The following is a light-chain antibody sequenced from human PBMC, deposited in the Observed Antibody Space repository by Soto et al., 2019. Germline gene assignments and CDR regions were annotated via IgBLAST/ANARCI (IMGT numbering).Light chain of an antibody. CDR3: AAWDDSLSALV. CDR2: RNN. CDR1: SSNIGTNF. V-gene: IGLV1-47*01. J-gene: IGLJ2*01. Sequence: QSVLTQPPSASGTPGQRVTISCSGGSSNIGTNFVSWYQQLPGTAPKLLILRNNQRPSGVPDRFSGSRSGTSAPLAISGLRSEDEADYFCAAWDDSLSALVFGGGTKLNVL.